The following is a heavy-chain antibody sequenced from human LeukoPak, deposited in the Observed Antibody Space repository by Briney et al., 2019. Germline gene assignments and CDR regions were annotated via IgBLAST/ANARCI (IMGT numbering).Heavy chain of an antibody. Sequence: PGGSLRLSCAASGFTFTSYSMNWVRQAPGPGLEWVSYITRSSSTIHYRDSVKVRFTISRDNAKNSLYLQMNSLRDEDTAVYYCVRDPYALDYWGQGTLVTVSS. CDR2: ITRSSSTI. D-gene: IGHD4-17*01. CDR1: GFTFTSYS. J-gene: IGHJ4*02. CDR3: VRDPYALDY. V-gene: IGHV3-48*02.